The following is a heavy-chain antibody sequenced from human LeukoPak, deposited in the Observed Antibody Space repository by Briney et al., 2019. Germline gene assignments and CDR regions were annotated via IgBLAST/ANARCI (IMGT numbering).Heavy chain of an antibody. V-gene: IGHV3-23*01. CDR1: GLTFSSYA. J-gene: IGHJ6*03. D-gene: IGHD1-26*01. CDR2: ISGSGGST. CDR3: AKPSGSYYGYYYYYYMDV. Sequence: GGSLRLSCAASGLTFSSYAMSWVRQAPGKGLEWVSAISGSGGSTYYADSVKGRFTISRDNSKNTLYLQMNSLRAEDTAVYYCAKPSGSYYGYYYYYYMDVWGKGTTVTVSS.